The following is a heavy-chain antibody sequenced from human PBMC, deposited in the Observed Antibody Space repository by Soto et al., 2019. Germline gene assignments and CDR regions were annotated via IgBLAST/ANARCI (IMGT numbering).Heavy chain of an antibody. Sequence: EVQLVESGGGLVKLGGSLRLSCAASGFTFSYYTMNWVRQAPGKGLEWVSSISASSSHKYSADSVRGRFTFSRDNANNSLYLQLNNLRAEDTGVYYCARLRSDAFDIWGQGTLVTVSS. D-gene: IGHD4-17*01. CDR3: ARLRSDAFDI. V-gene: IGHV3-21*01. CDR1: GFTFSYYT. J-gene: IGHJ3*02. CDR2: ISASSSHK.